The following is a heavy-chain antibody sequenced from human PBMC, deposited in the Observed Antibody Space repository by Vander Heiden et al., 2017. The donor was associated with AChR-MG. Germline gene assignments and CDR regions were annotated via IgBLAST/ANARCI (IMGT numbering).Heavy chain of an antibody. CDR3: ARSQWLVPFVY. J-gene: IGHJ4*02. D-gene: IGHD6-19*01. V-gene: IGHV5-51*01. CDR2: IYPGDTDT. CDR1: GNAFTSYW. Sequence: DVQLVQSGAEVKQHGESLKVSCMGSGNAFTSYWNGWVRQMPGKGLGWMGIIYPGDTDTRYSPSFQGQVTISADKSIRTAYLQWSSLKASDTAMYYCARSQWLVPFVYWGQGTLVTVSS.